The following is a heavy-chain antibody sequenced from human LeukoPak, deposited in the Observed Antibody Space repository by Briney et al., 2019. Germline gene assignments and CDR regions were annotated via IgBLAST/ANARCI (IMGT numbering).Heavy chain of an antibody. V-gene: IGHV3-23*01. D-gene: IGHD3-9*01. CDR1: GFTFSSYA. Sequence: GGSLRLSCAASGFTFSSYAMSWVRQAPGKGLEWVSAISGSGGSTYYADSVKGRFTISRDNSKNTLYLQMNSLRAEGTAVYYCATTSYDILGYHDYWGQGTLVTVSS. CDR2: ISGSGGST. J-gene: IGHJ4*02. CDR3: ATTSYDILGYHDY.